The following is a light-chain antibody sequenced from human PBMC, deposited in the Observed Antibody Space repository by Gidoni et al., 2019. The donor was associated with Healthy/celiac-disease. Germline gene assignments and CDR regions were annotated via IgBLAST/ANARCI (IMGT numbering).Light chain of an antibody. J-gene: IGKJ3*01. CDR2: AAS. Sequence: DIQLTQSPSFLSASVGDRVTITCRASHGISSDLAWYQQKPGKAPKLLIYAASTLQSGVPSRFSGSGSGTEFTLTISSLQPEDFATYYCQQLNSYPPFTFGPGTKVDIK. CDR1: HGISSD. CDR3: QQLNSYPPFT. V-gene: IGKV1-9*01.